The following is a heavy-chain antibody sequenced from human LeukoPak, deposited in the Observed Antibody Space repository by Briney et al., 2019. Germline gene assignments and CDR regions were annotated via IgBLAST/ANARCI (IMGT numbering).Heavy chain of an antibody. CDR2: INHSGST. Sequence: SETLSLTCAVYGGSFSGYYWSWIRQPPGKGLEWIGEINHSGSTNYNPSLKSRVTISVDTSKNQFSLKLSSVTAADTAVYYCAKRNPVYYYLFDYWGQGTRVTVSS. CDR1: GGSFSGYY. D-gene: IGHD3-22*01. J-gene: IGHJ4*02. CDR3: AKRNPVYYYLFDY. V-gene: IGHV4-34*01.